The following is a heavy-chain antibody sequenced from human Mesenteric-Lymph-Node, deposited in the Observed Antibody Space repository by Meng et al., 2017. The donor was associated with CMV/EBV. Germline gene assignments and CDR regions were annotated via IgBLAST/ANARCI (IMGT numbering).Heavy chain of an antibody. J-gene: IGHJ4*02. V-gene: IGHV1-69*10. CDR1: GGTFSSYA. CDR3: ARGQSGYFDY. Sequence: SVKVSCKASGGTFSSYAISWVRQAPGQGLEWMGESIPMLGTPNYAQKFQGRVTMTRNTSISTAYMELSSLRSEDTAVYYCARGQSGYFDYWGQGTLVTVSS. CDR2: SIPMLGTP.